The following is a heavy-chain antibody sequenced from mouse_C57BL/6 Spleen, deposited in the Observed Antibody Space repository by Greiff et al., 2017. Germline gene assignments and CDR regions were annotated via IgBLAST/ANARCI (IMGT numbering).Heavy chain of an antibody. CDR2: IDPSDSYT. V-gene: IGHV1-50*01. Sequence: VQLQQPGAELVKPGASVKLSCKASGYTFTSYWMQWVKQRPGQGLEWIGEIDPSDSYTNYNQKFKGKATLTVDTSSSTAYMQLSSLTSEDSAVYYCARGAYGSSYWYFDVWGTGTTVTVSS. J-gene: IGHJ1*03. CDR3: ARGAYGSSYWYFDV. D-gene: IGHD1-1*01. CDR1: GYTFTSYW.